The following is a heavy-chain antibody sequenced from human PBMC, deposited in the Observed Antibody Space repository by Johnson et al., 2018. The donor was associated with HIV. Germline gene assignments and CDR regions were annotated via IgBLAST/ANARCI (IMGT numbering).Heavy chain of an antibody. V-gene: IGHV3-30*04. CDR1: GFTFNTYA. CDR3: ARDSMVRGVNAFDI. D-gene: IGHD3-10*01. CDR2: ISYDGSNK. Sequence: QVQLVESGGGVVRPGRSLRLSCAASGFTFNTYAMHWVRQAPGRGLEWVAVISYDGSNKFYADFVKGRFTISRDNSKNTLYLQTNSLRSDDMAVYYCARDSMVRGVNAFDIWGQGTMVTVSS. J-gene: IGHJ3*02.